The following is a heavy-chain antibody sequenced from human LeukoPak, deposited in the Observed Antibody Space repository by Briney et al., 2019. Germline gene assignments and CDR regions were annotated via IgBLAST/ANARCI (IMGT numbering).Heavy chain of an antibody. V-gene: IGHV3-7*01. J-gene: IGHJ3*02. CDR2: INQDGREK. CDR3: ARGRGSFAI. Sequence: GGALRLSCAASGFSVRSNYISWVRQAPGKGLEWVANINQDGREKYYVASVSGRFIISRNNARKSLSLLMDSLRAEDTAVCYCARGRGSFAIWGQGAMVTVSS. D-gene: IGHD3-10*01. CDR1: GFSVRSNY.